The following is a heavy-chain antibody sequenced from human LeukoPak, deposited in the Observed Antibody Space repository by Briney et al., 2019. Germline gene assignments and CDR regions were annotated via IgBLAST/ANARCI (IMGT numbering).Heavy chain of an antibody. J-gene: IGHJ4*02. CDR2: IKLDGSEK. CDR1: GFTFSSLW. D-gene: IGHD5-12*01. V-gene: IGHV3-7*01. CDR3: ARDLGLSGYDLLDY. Sequence: GGSLRLSCAVSGFTFSSLWMTWVRQAPGKGLEWVANIKLDGSEKYYVDSVKGRFTISRDNAKNSLYLQMNSLRAEDTAVYYCARDLGLSGYDLLDYWGQGTLVTVSS.